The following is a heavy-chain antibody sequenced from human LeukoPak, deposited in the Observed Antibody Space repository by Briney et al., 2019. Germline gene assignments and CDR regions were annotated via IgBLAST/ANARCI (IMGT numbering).Heavy chain of an antibody. Sequence: GASVRVSCKASGGTFSSYAIGWVRQAPGQGLEWMGIINPSGGSTSYAQKFQGRVTMTRDTSTSTVYMELSSLRSEDTAVYYCARGKSILLDPWGQGTLVTVSS. CDR2: INPSGGST. CDR1: GGTFSSYA. D-gene: IGHD6-6*01. V-gene: IGHV1-46*01. J-gene: IGHJ5*02. CDR3: ARGKSILLDP.